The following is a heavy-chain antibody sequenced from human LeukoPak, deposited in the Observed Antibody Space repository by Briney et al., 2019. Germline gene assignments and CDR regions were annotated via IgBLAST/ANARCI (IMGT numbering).Heavy chain of an antibody. D-gene: IGHD6-6*01. J-gene: IGHJ6*02. CDR1: GFTFNSYA. Sequence: PGGSLRLSCAASGFTFNSYAMHWVRQAPGKGLEWVAVISNDGSNKYYADSVKGRFTISRDNSKNTLYLQMNSLRGEDTAVYYCARTSSSWEYYYYGMDVWGQGTTVTVSS. V-gene: IGHV3-30-3*01. CDR3: ARTSSSWEYYYYGMDV. CDR2: ISNDGSNK.